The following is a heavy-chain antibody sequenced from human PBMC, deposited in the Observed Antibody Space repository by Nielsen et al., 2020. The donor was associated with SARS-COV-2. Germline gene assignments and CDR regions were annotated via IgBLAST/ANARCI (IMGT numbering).Heavy chain of an antibody. CDR1: GFNFRSYW. CDR2: IKQDGSEK. Sequence: GGSLRLSCAASGFNFRSYWMSWVRQAPGKGLEWVANIKQDGSEKYYVDSVKGRFTISRDNAKNSLYLQMNSLRAKDTAVYYCATDKEIWGYYFDYWGQGTLVTVSS. CDR3: ATDKEIWGYYFDY. J-gene: IGHJ4*02. V-gene: IGHV3-7*03. D-gene: IGHD3-16*01.